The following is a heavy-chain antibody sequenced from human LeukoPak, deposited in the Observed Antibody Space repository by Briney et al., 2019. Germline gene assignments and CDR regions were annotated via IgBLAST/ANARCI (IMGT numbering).Heavy chain of an antibody. CDR3: ATSKGLLLSLDY. J-gene: IGHJ4*02. D-gene: IGHD2-21*02. Sequence: ASVKVSCKVSGYTLTELSMHSVRQAPGKGLEWMGGFDPEDGETIYAQKFQGRVTMTEDTSTDTAYMELSSLRSEDTAVYYCATSKGLLLSLDYWGQGTLVTVSS. CDR2: FDPEDGET. V-gene: IGHV1-24*01. CDR1: GYTLTELS.